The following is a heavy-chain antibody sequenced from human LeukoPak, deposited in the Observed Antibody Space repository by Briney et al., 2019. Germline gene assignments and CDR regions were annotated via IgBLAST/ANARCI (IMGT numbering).Heavy chain of an antibody. CDR3: AMYHGHSSSWYRDAFDI. Sequence: ASVKVSCKASGYTFTGCYMHWVRQAPGQGLEWMGRINPNSGGTNYAQKFQGRVTMTRDTSISTAYMELSRLRSDDTAVYYCAMYHGHSSSWYRDAFDIWGQGTMVTVSS. V-gene: IGHV1-2*06. D-gene: IGHD6-13*01. CDR2: INPNSGGT. CDR1: GYTFTGCY. J-gene: IGHJ3*02.